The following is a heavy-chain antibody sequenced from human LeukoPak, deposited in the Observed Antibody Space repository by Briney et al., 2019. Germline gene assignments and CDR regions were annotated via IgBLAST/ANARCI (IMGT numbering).Heavy chain of an antibody. CDR1: RYTFTSYD. D-gene: IGHD3-22*01. V-gene: IGHV1-8*03. Sequence: ASVKVSCKASRYTFTSYDINWVRQATGQGLEWMGWMNPNSGNTGYAQKFQGRVTITRNTSISTAYMELSSLRSEDTAVYYCARGPYYYDSSGSVLNYYYYYMDVWGKGTTVTVSS. CDR3: ARGPYYYDSSGSVLNYYYYYMDV. CDR2: MNPNSGNT. J-gene: IGHJ6*03.